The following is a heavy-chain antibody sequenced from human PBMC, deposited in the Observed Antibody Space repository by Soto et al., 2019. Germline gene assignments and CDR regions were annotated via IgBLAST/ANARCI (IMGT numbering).Heavy chain of an antibody. CDR1: GFTVSSNY. J-gene: IGHJ6*02. CDR2: IYSGGST. CDR3: ARERLGYCSSTSCPYYGMYV. V-gene: IGHV3-53*01. D-gene: IGHD2-2*01. Sequence: EVQLVESGGGLIQPGGSLRLSCAASGFTVSSNYMSWVRQAPGKGLEWVSVIYSGGSTYYADSVKGRFTISRDNSKNTLHLQMNSLRAEDTAVYYCARERLGYCSSTSCPYYGMYVWGQGTTVTVSS.